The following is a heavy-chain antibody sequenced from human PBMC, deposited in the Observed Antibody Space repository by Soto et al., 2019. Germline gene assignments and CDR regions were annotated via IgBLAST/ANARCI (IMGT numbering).Heavy chain of an antibody. CDR1: GDSVSSNSAA. CDR2: TYYRSKWYN. Sequence: SQTLSLTCAISGDSVSSNSAAWNWIRRSPSRGLEWLGRTYYRSKWYNDYAVSVKSRITINPDTSKNQFSLQLNSVTPEDTAVYYCARENISAALHSDYWGQGTLVTVSS. V-gene: IGHV6-1*01. J-gene: IGHJ4*02. CDR3: ARENISAALHSDY. D-gene: IGHD6-13*01.